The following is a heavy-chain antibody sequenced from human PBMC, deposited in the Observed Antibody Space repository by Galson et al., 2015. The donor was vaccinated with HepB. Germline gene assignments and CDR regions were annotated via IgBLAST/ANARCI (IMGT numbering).Heavy chain of an antibody. CDR1: GYTFTSYY. CDR3: ARTTVITRGFDY. J-gene: IGHJ4*02. D-gene: IGHD4-23*01. V-gene: IGHV1-46*03. CDR2: IDPSGGST. Sequence: SVKVSCKASGYTFTSYYMHWVRQAPGQGLEWMGIIDPSGGSTTYAQKFQGRVTMTRDTSTSTVYMEVRSLRSEDTAVYYCARTTVITRGFDYWGQGTLVTVSS.